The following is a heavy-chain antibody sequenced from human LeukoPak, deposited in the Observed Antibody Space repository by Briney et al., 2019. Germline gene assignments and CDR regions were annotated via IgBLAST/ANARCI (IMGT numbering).Heavy chain of an antibody. CDR1: GFTFSSYS. CDR3: AKDGGLWISAHWGDS. Sequence: GGSLRLSCAASGFTFSSYSMNWVRQAPGKGLEWVSSISSRSYIYYADSVKGRFTISRDNAKNSLYLQMNSLRAEDTAVYYCAKDGGLWISAHWGDSWGRGTLVTVSS. V-gene: IGHV3-21*04. CDR2: ISSRSYI. J-gene: IGHJ4*02. D-gene: IGHD2-2*03.